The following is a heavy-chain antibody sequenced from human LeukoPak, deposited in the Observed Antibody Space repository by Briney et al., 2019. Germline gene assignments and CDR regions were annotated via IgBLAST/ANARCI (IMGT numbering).Heavy chain of an antibody. J-gene: IGHJ4*02. CDR1: GGSISTRDYY. D-gene: IGHD2-2*01. CDR2: ICYSGST. Sequence: PSETLSLTCTVSGGSISTRDYYWAWIRQPPGKGLEWIATICYSGSTYYNPSLKSRVTISLDTSENQFSLRLSSVTAADTAVYYCARRYLPGFDYWGQGTLVTVSS. CDR3: ARRYLPGFDY. V-gene: IGHV4-39*01.